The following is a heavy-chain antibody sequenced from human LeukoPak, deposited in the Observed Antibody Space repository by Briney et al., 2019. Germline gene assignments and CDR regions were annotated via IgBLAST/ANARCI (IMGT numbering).Heavy chain of an antibody. V-gene: IGHV3-7*01. CDR2: IKPDRSQK. J-gene: IGHJ4*02. Sequence: GGSLRLSCAASGFSFSTYWMTWVRQIPEKGLEWVANIKPDRSQKYYVDSVKGRFIVSRDNTKNSLYLQMNNLGVEDTAVYYCARGFLDSWGRGTLVTVSS. D-gene: IGHD3/OR15-3a*01. CDR3: ARGFLDS. CDR1: GFSFSTYW.